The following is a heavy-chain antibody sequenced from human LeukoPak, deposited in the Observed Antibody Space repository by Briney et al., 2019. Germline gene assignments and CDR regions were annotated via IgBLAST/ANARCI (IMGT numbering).Heavy chain of an antibody. CDR3: ASWEGPTTL. CDR1: EFVFSSYS. J-gene: IGHJ3*01. D-gene: IGHD1-26*01. Sequence: GGSLRLSCVTSEFVFSSYSMYWVRQTQDKRLEWVAVISFDGTAQYYADSVKGRFTISRDNSKNTLYLQMNSLRAEDTAVYYCASWEGPTTLWGQGTMVTVSS. CDR2: ISFDGTAQ. V-gene: IGHV3-30*04.